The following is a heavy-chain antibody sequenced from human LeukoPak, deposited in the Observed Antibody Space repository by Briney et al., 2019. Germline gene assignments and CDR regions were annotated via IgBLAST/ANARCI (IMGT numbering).Heavy chain of an antibody. CDR1: GYTFTSYD. D-gene: IGHD2-2*02. Sequence: ASVKVSCKASGYTFTSYDINWVRQATGQGLEWMGWMNPNSGNTGYAQKFQGRVTITRNTSISTAYMELSSLRSEDTAVYYCVRSLSCSSSSCYREPFDYWGQGTLVTVSS. CDR2: MNPNSGNT. V-gene: IGHV1-8*03. CDR3: VRSLSCSSSSCYREPFDY. J-gene: IGHJ4*02.